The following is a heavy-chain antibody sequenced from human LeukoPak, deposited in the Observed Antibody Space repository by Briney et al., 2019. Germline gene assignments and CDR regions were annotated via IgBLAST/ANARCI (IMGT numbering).Heavy chain of an antibody. CDR2: IIPIFGTA. CDR1: GGTFSSYA. V-gene: IGHV1-69*06. J-gene: IGHJ4*02. D-gene: IGHD4-17*01. Sequence: ASVTVSCKASGGTFSSYAISWVRQAPGQGLEWMGGIIPIFGTANYAQKFQGRVTITADKSTSTAYMELSSLRSEDTAVYYCARDLDYGDYPQLDYWGQGTLVTVSS. CDR3: ARDLDYGDYPQLDY.